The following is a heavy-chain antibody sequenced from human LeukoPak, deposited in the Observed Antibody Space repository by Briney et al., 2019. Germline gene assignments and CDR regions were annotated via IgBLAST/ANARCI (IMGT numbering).Heavy chain of an antibody. CDR3: ARHKRYSSGWYDY. V-gene: IGHV4-59*08. CDR2: IDYSGST. D-gene: IGHD6-19*01. Sequence: PSETLSLTCTVSGGSFSTYYWSWIRQTPGKGLEWIGYIDYSGSTIYNPSLKSQFTISIDTSKNQFSLNLSSVTAADTAVYYCARHKRYSSGWYDYWGQGTLVTVSS. CDR1: GGSFSTYY. J-gene: IGHJ4*02.